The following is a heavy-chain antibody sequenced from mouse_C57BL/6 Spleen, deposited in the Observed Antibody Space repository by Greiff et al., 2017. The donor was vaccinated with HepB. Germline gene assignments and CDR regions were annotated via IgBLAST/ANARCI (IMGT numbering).Heavy chain of an antibody. V-gene: IGHV1-80*01. CDR2: IYPGDGDT. Sequence: VQLQQSGAELVKPGASVKISCKASGYAFSSYWMNWVKQRPGKGLEWIGQIYPGDGDTNYNGKFKGKATLTADKSSSTAYMQLSSLTSEDSAVYFCARGMIYYDDDDAMDYWGQGTSVTVSS. CDR1: GYAFSSYW. J-gene: IGHJ4*01. D-gene: IGHD2-4*01. CDR3: ARGMIYYDDDDAMDY.